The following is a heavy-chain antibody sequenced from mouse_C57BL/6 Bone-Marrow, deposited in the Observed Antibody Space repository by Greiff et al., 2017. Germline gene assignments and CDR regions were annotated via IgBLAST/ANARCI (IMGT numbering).Heavy chain of an antibody. Sequence: EVQLQESGPGLVKPSQSLSLTCSVTGYSITSGYYWNWIRQLPGNKLEWMGYISYDGSNNYNPSLKNRISITRDTSKNQFFLKLNSVTTEDTATYYCARDLFYAMDYWGQGTSVTVSS. CDR3: ARDLFYAMDY. J-gene: IGHJ4*01. CDR1: GYSITSGYY. V-gene: IGHV3-6*01. CDR2: ISYDGSN.